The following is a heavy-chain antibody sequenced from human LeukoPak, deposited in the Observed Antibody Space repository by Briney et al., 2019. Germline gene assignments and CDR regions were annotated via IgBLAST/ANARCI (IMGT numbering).Heavy chain of an antibody. Sequence: GGSLRLSCAASGFTVSHNYMSWVRQAPGKGLEWVSVIYSGGSAYYADSVKGRFTISRDNSKNTLYLHMNSLRAEDTAVYYCASFVINSSGYDDYVDYWGQGTLVTVSS. CDR1: GFTVSHNY. J-gene: IGHJ4*02. CDR2: IYSGGSA. D-gene: IGHD3-22*01. V-gene: IGHV3-66*01. CDR3: ASFVINSSGYDDYVDY.